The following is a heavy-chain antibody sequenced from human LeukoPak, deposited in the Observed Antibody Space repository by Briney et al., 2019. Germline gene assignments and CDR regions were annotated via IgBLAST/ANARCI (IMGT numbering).Heavy chain of an antibody. V-gene: IGHV4-30-2*01. CDR3: ARGGLDGYHFDY. J-gene: IGHJ4*02. Sequence: PSETLSLTCAVSGGSISSGGYSWSWIRQPPGKGLEWIGYIYHSGSTYYNPSLKSRVTISVDRSQNQFSLKLSSVTAADTAVYYCARGGLDGYHFDYWGQGTLVTVSS. CDR1: GGSISSGGYS. D-gene: IGHD5-24*01. CDR2: IYHSGST.